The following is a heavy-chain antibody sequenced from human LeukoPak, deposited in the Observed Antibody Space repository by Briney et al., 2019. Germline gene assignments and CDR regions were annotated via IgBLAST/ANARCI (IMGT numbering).Heavy chain of an antibody. D-gene: IGHD4-17*01. V-gene: IGHV3-30-3*02. CDR2: ISFDGSNK. J-gene: IGHJ1*01. Sequence: SGGSLRLSCAVSGFTFNTYAMHWVRQAPGKGLEWVAVISFDGSNKYYADSVKGRFTISRDNSKNTLYLQMNSLRAEDTAVYYCARHCGAQRALESIVYFQHWGQGTLVTVSS. CDR1: GFTFNTYA. CDR3: ARHCGAQRALESIVYFQH.